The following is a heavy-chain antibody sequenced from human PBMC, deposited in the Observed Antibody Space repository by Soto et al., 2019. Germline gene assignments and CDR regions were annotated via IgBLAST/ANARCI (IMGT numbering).Heavy chain of an antibody. V-gene: IGHV3-23*01. Sequence: GGSLRLSCAASGFTFSSYAMSWVRQAPGKGLEWVSAISGSGGSTYYADSVKGRFTISRDNSKNTLYLQMNSLRAEDTAVYYCAKDSTIFGVVSMFDYWGQGTLVTVSS. CDR2: ISGSGGST. J-gene: IGHJ4*02. D-gene: IGHD3-3*01. CDR3: AKDSTIFGVVSMFDY. CDR1: GFTFSSYA.